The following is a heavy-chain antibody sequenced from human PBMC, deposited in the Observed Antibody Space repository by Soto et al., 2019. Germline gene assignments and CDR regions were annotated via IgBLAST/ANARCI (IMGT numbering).Heavy chain of an antibody. CDR1: GGSISSGGYS. D-gene: IGHD6-13*01. J-gene: IGHJ4*02. Sequence: QLQLQESGSGLVKPSQTLSLTCAVSGGSISSGGYSWSWIRQPPGKGLEGIGYIYHSGSTYYNPSLKLRVTRSVDRSKNQFSLKLSSVTAADTAVYYCARRLNTAAALDYWGQGTLVTVSS. CDR3: ARRLNTAAALDY. CDR2: IYHSGST. V-gene: IGHV4-30-2*01.